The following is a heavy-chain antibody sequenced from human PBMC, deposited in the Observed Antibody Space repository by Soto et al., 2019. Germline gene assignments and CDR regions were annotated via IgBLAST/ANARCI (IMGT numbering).Heavy chain of an antibody. D-gene: IGHD5-18*01. J-gene: IGHJ5*02. V-gene: IGHV3-21*01. CDR3: AREFGAVDTAMVVGNWFDP. CDR1: GFTFSSYS. CDR2: ISSSSSYI. Sequence: GGSLRLSCAASGFTFSSYSMNWVRQAPGKGLEWVSSISSSSSYIYYADSVKGRFTISRDNAKNSLYLQMNSLRAEDTAVYYCAREFGAVDTAMVVGNWFDPWGQGTLVTVSS.